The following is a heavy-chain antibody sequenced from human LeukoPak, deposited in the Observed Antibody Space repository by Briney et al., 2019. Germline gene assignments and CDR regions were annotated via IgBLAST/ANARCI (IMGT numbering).Heavy chain of an antibody. J-gene: IGHJ3*02. D-gene: IGHD2-2*03. CDR3: ASGYCSSTSCSPDAFDI. CDR1: GYTFTSYY. V-gene: IGHV1-46*01. CDR2: INPSGGST. Sequence: ASVKVSCKASGYTFTSYYMHWVRQAPGQGLEWMGIINPSGGSTSYAQKFQGRVTMTRDTSTSTVYMELSSLRSKDTAVYYCASGYCSSTSCSPDAFDIWGQGTMVTVSS.